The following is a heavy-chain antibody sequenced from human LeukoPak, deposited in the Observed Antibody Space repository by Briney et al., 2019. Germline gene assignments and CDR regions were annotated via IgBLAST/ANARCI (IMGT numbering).Heavy chain of an antibody. CDR2: ISGDGTRV. V-gene: IGHV3-23*01. Sequence: PGGSLRLSCAPSVFTFSSYAMDWVRQTPGMGLEWVSAISGDGTRVYYADSVKGRFTFSRDNSKNTLYLQMNSLRAEDTAVYYCAREAYGSGGQYLDYWGQGTLVTVSS. CDR1: VFTFSSYA. J-gene: IGHJ4*02. CDR3: AREAYGSGGQYLDY. D-gene: IGHD3-10*01.